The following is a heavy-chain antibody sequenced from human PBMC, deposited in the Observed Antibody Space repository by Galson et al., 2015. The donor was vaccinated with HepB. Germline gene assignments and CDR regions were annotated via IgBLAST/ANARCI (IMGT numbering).Heavy chain of an antibody. Sequence: SLRLSCAASGFTFSSYAMSWVRQAPGKGLEWVAVISYDGSNKYYADSVKGRFTISRDNSKNTLYLQMNSLRAEDTAVYYCARAFRVATIPAYFDYWGQGTLVTVSS. CDR3: ARAFRVATIPAYFDY. CDR1: GFTFSSYA. D-gene: IGHD5-12*01. J-gene: IGHJ4*02. V-gene: IGHV3-30*04. CDR2: ISYDGSNK.